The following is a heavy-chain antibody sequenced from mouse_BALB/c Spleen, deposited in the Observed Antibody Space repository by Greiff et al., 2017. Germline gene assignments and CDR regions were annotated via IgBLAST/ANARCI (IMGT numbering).Heavy chain of an antibody. CDR3: ARWDYFGYFDV. CDR1: GYTFTSYT. Sequence: QVQLQQSGAELARPGASVKMSCKASGYTFTSYTMHWVKQRPGQGLEWIGYINPSSGYTNYNQKFKDKATLTADKSSSTAYMQLSSLTSEDSAVYYCARWDYFGYFDVWGAGTTVTVSS. J-gene: IGHJ1*01. D-gene: IGHD1-1*01. CDR2: INPSSGYT. V-gene: IGHV1-4*01.